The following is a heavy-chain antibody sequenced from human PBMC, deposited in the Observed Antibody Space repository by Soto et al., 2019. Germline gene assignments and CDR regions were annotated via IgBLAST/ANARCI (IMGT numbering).Heavy chain of an antibody. CDR2: IYYSGST. V-gene: IGHV4-61*01. CDR1: GGSVSSGSYY. J-gene: IGHJ6*02. CDR3: ARDTLGSSAANYYYYYGSYV. Sequence: SETLSLTCTVSGGSVSSGSYYWSWIRQPPGKGLEWIGYIYYSGSTNYNPSLKSRVTISVDTSKNQFSLKLSSVTAADTAVYYCARDTLGSSAANYYYYYGSYVCGQGTSVIVYS. D-gene: IGHD6-6*01.